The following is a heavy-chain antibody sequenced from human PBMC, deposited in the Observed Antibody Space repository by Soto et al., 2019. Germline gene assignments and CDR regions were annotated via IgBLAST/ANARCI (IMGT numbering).Heavy chain of an antibody. CDR3: ARDQDIVVVPAAIVHYYYGMDV. CDR2: ISSSSSTI. V-gene: IGHV3-48*02. J-gene: IGHJ6*02. CDR1: GFTFSSYS. Sequence: GGSLRLSCAASGFTFSSYSMNWVRQAPGKGLEWVSYISSSSSTIYYADSVKGRFTISRDNAKNSLYLQMNSLRDEDTAVYYCARDQDIVVVPAAIVHYYYGMDVWGQGTTVTVSS. D-gene: IGHD2-2*02.